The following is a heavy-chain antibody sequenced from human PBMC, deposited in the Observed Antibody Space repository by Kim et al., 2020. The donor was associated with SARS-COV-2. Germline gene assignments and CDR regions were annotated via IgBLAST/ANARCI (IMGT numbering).Heavy chain of an antibody. CDR2: INHSGST. Sequence: SETLSLTCAVYGGSFSGYYWSWIRQPPGKGLEWIGEINHSGSTNYNPSLKSRGTISVDTSKNQFSLKLSSVTAADTAVYYCSRGRSFAYWGQGTLVTASS. CDR1: GGSFSGYY. CDR3: SRGRSFAY. J-gene: IGHJ4*02. V-gene: IGHV4-34*01.